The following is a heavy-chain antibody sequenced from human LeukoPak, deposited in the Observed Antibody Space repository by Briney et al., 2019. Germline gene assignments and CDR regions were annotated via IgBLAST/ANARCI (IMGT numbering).Heavy chain of an antibody. D-gene: IGHD4-17*01. CDR2: INPSGGST. J-gene: IGHJ6*02. CDR1: GYTFTSNY. CDR3: AREGLFTVTTFHYYYGRDV. V-gene: IGHV1-46*01. Sequence: GASVKVSCKASGYTFTSNYMDWMRQPPGQGLEWMGIINPSGGSTSYAQKFQGRVTMTRDTSTSNVYMELSSLRSEDTAVYHCAREGLFTVTTFHYYYGRDVWVQGTTVTVSS.